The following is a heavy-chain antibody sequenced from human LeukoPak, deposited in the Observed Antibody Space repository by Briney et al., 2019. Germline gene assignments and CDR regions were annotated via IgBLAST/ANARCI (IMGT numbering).Heavy chain of an antibody. CDR1: GGSISSGGYY. D-gene: IGHD3-16*01. CDR3: ARDYLGPDWNCFDY. V-gene: IGHV4-30-4*08. Sequence: KPSQTLSLTCTVSGGSISSGGYYWSWIRQHPGKGLEWIGYIYYSGSTYYNPSLKSRVTISVDTSKNQFSLKLSSVTAADTAVYYCARDYLGPDWNCFDYWGQGTLVTVSS. CDR2: IYYSGST. J-gene: IGHJ4*02.